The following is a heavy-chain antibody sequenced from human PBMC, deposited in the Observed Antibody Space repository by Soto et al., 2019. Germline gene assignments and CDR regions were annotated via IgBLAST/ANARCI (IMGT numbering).Heavy chain of an antibody. CDR1: GFTFSSYG. Sequence: GGSLRLSCAASGFTFSSYGMHWVRQAPGKGLEWVAVISYDGSNKYYADSVKGRFTISRDNSKNTLYLQMNSLRAEDTAVYYCAKDPSGAAAGGYYYYYMDVWGKGTTVTVSS. V-gene: IGHV3-30*18. D-gene: IGHD6-13*01. CDR2: ISYDGSNK. CDR3: AKDPSGAAAGGYYYYYMDV. J-gene: IGHJ6*03.